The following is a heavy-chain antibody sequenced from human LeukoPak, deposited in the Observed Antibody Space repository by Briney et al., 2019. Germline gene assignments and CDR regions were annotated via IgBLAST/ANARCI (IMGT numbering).Heavy chain of an antibody. V-gene: IGHV1-69*13. Sequence: SVKVSCKASGYTFTSYGISWVRQAPGQGLEWMGGIIPIFGTANYAQKFQGRVTITADESTSTAYMELSGLRSEDTAVYYCARVLYSYGAYYFDYWGQGTLVTVSS. CDR1: GYTFTSYG. CDR3: ARVLYSYGAYYFDY. CDR2: IIPIFGTA. D-gene: IGHD5-18*01. J-gene: IGHJ4*02.